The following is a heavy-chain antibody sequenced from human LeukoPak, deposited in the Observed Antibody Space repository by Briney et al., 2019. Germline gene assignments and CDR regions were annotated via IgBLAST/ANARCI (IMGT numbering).Heavy chain of an antibody. V-gene: IGHV3-30*03. CDR1: GFSFRNYG. CDR3: VGVVRFHNWFDP. CDR2: ISYDGSDK. J-gene: IGHJ5*02. Sequence: GSLRLSCAASGFSFRNYGIHWVRQAPGKGLEWVAVISYDGSDKHYADSVKGRFTISRDNSKNTLYLQMISLRAEDTAVYYCVGVVRFHNWFDPWGQGTLVIVSS. D-gene: IGHD3-10*01.